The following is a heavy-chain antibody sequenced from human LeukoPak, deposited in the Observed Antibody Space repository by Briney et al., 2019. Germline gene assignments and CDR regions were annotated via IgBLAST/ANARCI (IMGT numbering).Heavy chain of an antibody. CDR1: GGSISSSSYY. V-gene: IGHV4-39*07. J-gene: IGHJ5*02. D-gene: IGHD3-22*01. Sequence: SETLSLTCTVSGGSISSSSYYWGWIRQPPGKGLEWIGSIYYSGSTYYNPSLKSRVTISVDTSKNQFSLKLSSVTAADTAVYYCARHYYDSTTPFDPWGQGTLVTVSS. CDR3: ARHYYDSTTPFDP. CDR2: IYYSGST.